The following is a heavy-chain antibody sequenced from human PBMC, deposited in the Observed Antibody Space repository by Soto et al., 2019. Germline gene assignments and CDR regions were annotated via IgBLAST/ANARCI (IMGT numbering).Heavy chain of an antibody. J-gene: IGHJ4*02. V-gene: IGHV3-23*01. Sequence: SLSLSCAASGFTFSNYAMSLVSPAPGKGLEWVSGISSSGGRSAYADSVKGRFTISRDNYKNTLYLQMNSLRAEDTAVYYCARGQNYDFSYYFDYWGQGTLVTVSS. D-gene: IGHD3-3*01. CDR2: ISSSGGRS. CDR3: ARGQNYDFSYYFDY. CDR1: GFTFSNYA.